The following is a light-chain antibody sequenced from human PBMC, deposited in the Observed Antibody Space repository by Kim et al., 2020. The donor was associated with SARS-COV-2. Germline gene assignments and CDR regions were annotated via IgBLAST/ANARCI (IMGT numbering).Light chain of an antibody. J-gene: IGLJ3*02. CDR3: LLSYRGAWV. V-gene: IGLV7-46*01. CDR1: TVTVTTDHN. Sequence: GGTVTFTCASSTVTVTTDHNPYWFQQKPGQVPRTLIYDITNKPSWTPARFSGSLLGDKAALTLSGAQPEDEGDYYCLLSYRGAWVFGGGTQLTVL. CDR2: DIT.